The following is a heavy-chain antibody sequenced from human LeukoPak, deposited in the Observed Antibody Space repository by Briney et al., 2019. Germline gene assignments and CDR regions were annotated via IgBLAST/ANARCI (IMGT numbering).Heavy chain of an antibody. D-gene: IGHD3-10*01. Sequence: GGSLRLSCAASGFTFNTYAMSWVRQAPGKGLEWVSGISGNSGGTYYGDSVKGRFTISRDNSKNTLYLQMSSLRPEDTAVYYCAKFFRYGAGTYYTYYYMDVWGKGTTVTVSS. CDR3: AKFFRYGAGTYYTYYYMDV. CDR2: ISGNSGGT. CDR1: GFTFNTYA. J-gene: IGHJ6*03. V-gene: IGHV3-23*01.